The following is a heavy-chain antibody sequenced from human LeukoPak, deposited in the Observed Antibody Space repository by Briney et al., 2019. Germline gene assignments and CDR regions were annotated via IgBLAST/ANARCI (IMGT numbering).Heavy chain of an antibody. Sequence: SETLSLTCTVSGGSISSGDYYWSWIRQPPGKGLEWIGYIYYSGSTYYNPSLKSRLTMSVDTSKNQFSLKLSSVTAADTAVYYCARGRPAPYSSSWGYYYYGMDVWGQGTTVTVSS. CDR2: IYYSGST. CDR1: GGSISSGDYY. J-gene: IGHJ6*02. D-gene: IGHD6-13*01. V-gene: IGHV4-30-4*01. CDR3: ARGRPAPYSSSWGYYYYGMDV.